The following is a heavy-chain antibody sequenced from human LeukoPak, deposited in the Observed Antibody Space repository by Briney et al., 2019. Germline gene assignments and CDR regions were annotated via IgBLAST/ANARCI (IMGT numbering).Heavy chain of an antibody. CDR1: GFTFSNYE. V-gene: IGHV3-48*03. D-gene: IGHD4-17*01. CDR3: AGSITDYGDYDSPFFDY. J-gene: IGHJ4*02. CDR2: ISSSGTLM. Sequence: PGGSLRLSCAASGFTFSNYEMNWVRQTPGKGLEWVSYISSSGTLMFYSDSVKGRYTISRDNASVSLQMNSLRAEDTALYYCAGSITDYGDYDSPFFDYWGQGTLVTVSS.